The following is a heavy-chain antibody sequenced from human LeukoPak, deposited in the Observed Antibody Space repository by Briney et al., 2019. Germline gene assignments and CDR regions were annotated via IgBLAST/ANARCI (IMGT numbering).Heavy chain of an antibody. CDR1: GGSFSGYY. V-gene: IGHV4-34*01. CDR3: AREIGIVGAKWFDY. J-gene: IGHJ4*02. Sequence: SETLSLTCAVYGGSFSGYYWSWIRQPPGKGLEWIGEINHSGSTNYNPSLKSRVTISVDTSKNQFSLKLSSVTAADTAVYYCAREIGIVGAKWFDYWGQGTLVTVSS. CDR2: INHSGST. D-gene: IGHD1-26*01.